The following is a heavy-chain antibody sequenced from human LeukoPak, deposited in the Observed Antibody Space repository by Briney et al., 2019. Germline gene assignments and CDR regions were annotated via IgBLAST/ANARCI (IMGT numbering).Heavy chain of an antibody. J-gene: IGHJ6*03. CDR1: GFTFSDYA. CDR2: ISYDGSNE. D-gene: IGHD5-18*01. CDR3: ARANTGMVRGYYYYMDV. V-gene: IGHV3-30*15. Sequence: SGRSLRLSCAASGFTFSDYAMHWARQAPGKGLEWVAVISYDGSNEYYADSVEGRFTISRDNSKNTLYLQMSSLRVEDTAVYYCARANTGMVRGYYYYMDVWGKGTTVTVSS.